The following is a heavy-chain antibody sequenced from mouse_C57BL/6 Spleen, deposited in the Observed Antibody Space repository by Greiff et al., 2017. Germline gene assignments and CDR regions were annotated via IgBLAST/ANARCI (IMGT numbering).Heavy chain of an antibody. CDR3: ARHSRNLDY. J-gene: IGHJ2*01. D-gene: IGHD2-1*01. V-gene: IGHV5-12*01. Sequence: EVKLVESGGGLVQPGGSLKLSCAASGFTFSDYYMYWVRQTPEKRLEWVAYISNGGGSTYYPDTVKGRFTISRDNAKNTLYLQMSRLKSEDTAMYYCARHSRNLDYWGQGTTLTVSS. CDR1: GFTFSDYY. CDR2: ISNGGGST.